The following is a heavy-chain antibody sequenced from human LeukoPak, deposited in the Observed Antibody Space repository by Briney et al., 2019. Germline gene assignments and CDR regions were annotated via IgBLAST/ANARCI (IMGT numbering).Heavy chain of an antibody. Sequence: GGSLRLSCAASPVSVSYNYMNWVRQAPGKGLEWVALLFASGMTYYADSVKGRFTISGDPSKSTLHLQMNSLRIEDTALYFCVGSVYSQPDQWGQGTQVAVSS. D-gene: IGHD4-11*01. CDR3: VGSVYSQPDQ. V-gene: IGHV3-53*01. J-gene: IGHJ4*02. CDR1: PVSVSYNY. CDR2: LFASGMT.